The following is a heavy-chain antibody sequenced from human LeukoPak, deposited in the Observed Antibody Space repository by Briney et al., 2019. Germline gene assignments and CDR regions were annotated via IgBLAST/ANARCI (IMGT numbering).Heavy chain of an antibody. J-gene: IGHJ4*02. CDR2: ISNSGNYI. CDR1: GFTFSGDN. Sequence: GGSLRLSCAASGFTFSGDNMNWVRQAPGKGLEWVSFISNSGNYIKYADSVKGRFTISRDNAKNSLYLQMNSLRAEDTAVYYCARDRFSGSCDYWGQGTLVTVSS. CDR3: ARDRFSGSCDY. D-gene: IGHD1-26*01. V-gene: IGHV3-21*01.